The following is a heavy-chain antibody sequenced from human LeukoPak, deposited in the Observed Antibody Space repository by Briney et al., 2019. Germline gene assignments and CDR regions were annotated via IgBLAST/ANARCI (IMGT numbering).Heavy chain of an antibody. Sequence: GGSLRLSCAASAFTFSSYDMHWVRQPTGGGLEWVSGIGTAGDTYYLHSVKGRFTIPRENTQNSLFLQMNSLRAEDTAVYYCARDRKDIGTALGYYYHYMDVWGKGTTVTVSS. CDR2: IGTAGDT. CDR3: ARDRKDIGTALGYYYHYMDV. V-gene: IGHV3-13*01. D-gene: IGHD1-7*01. CDR1: AFTFSSYD. J-gene: IGHJ6*03.